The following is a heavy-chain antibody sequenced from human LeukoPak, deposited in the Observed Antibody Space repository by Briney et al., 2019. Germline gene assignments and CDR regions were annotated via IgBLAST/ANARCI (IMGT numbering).Heavy chain of an antibody. D-gene: IGHD4-23*01. CDR2: IYYSGST. CDR1: GGSISSGGYY. Sequence: SETLSLTCTVSGGSISSGGYYWSWIRQHPGKGLEWIGYIYYSGSTYYNPSLKSRVTISVDTSKNQFSLKLSSVTAADTAVYYCARTNSHDYGGSRPFDYWGQGTLVTVSS. V-gene: IGHV4-31*03. J-gene: IGHJ4*02. CDR3: ARTNSHDYGGSRPFDY.